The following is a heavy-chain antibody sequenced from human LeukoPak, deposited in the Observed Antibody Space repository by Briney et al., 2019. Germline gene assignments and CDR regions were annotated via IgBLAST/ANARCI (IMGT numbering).Heavy chain of an antibody. J-gene: IGHJ4*02. CDR3: AKTNGFYDS. CDR2: ISYDGSNK. CDR1: GFTFSSYA. V-gene: IGHV3-30*04. Sequence: GGSLRLSCAASGFTFSSYAMHWVRQAPGKGLEWVAVISYDGSNKYYADSVKGRFTISRDNSKSTLYLQMNSLRAEDTAVYYCAKTNGFYDSWGQGTLVTVSS. D-gene: IGHD5-24*01.